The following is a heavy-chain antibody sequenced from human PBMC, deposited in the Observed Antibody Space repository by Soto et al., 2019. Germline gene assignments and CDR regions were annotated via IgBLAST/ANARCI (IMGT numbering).Heavy chain of an antibody. J-gene: IGHJ4*02. CDR3: ARGHYIWGSYRLDY. CDR1: GFTVSSNY. Sequence: EVQLVETGGGLIQSGGSLRLSCAASGFTVSSNYMSWVRQAPGKGLEWVSVMYNGDRTYYADFVKGRFTISRDKSKNQLYLQMNGLSAEDTAVYYCARGHYIWGSYRLDYWGQGTLVTVSS. CDR2: MYNGDRT. V-gene: IGHV3-53*02. D-gene: IGHD3-16*02.